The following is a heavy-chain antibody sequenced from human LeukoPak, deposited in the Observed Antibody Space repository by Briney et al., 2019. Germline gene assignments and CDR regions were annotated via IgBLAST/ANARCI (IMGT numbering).Heavy chain of an antibody. V-gene: IGHV3-33*01. CDR2: IWYDGSNK. CDR1: GFTFSSYG. CDR3: ARGRDVVTDAFDI. J-gene: IGHJ3*02. D-gene: IGHD4-23*01. Sequence: GGFLRLSCAASGFTFSSYGMHWVRQAPGKGLEWVAVIWYDGSNKYYADSVKGRFTISRDNSKNTLYLQMNSLRAEDTAVYYCARGRDVVTDAFDIWGQGTMVTVSS.